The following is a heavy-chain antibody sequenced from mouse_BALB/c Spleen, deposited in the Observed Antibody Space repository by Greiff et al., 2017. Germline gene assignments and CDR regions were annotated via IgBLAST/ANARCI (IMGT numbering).Heavy chain of an antibody. CDR2: INSNGGST. V-gene: IGHV5-6-2*01. CDR3: ARRGYGYFDD. Sequence: EVQGVESGGGLVKLGGSLKLSCAASGFTFSSYYMSWVRQTPEKRLELVAAINSNGGSTYYPDTVKGRFTISRDNAKNTLYLQMSSLTSEDTALYYCARRGYGYFDDWGQGTTLTVSS. CDR1: GFTFSSYY. D-gene: IGHD3-1*01. J-gene: IGHJ2*01.